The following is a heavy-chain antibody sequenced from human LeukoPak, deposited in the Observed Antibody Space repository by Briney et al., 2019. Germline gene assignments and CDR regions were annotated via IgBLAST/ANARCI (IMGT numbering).Heavy chain of an antibody. CDR3: ARDRGRSSGYYPADASDI. Sequence: SETLSLTCTVSGGSISSSSYYWGWIRQPPGKGLEWIGSIYYSGSTYYNPSLKSRVTISVDTSKNQFSLKLSSVTAADTAAYYCARDRGRSSGYYPADASDIWGQGTMVTVSS. CDR1: GGSISSSSYY. CDR2: IYYSGST. D-gene: IGHD3-22*01. J-gene: IGHJ3*02. V-gene: IGHV4-39*07.